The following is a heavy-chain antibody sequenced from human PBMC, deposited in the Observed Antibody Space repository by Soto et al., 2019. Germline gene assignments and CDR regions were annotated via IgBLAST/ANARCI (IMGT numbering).Heavy chain of an antibody. D-gene: IGHD3-10*01. Sequence: PSETLSLTCTVSGGSISSSSYYWGWIRQPPGKGLEWIGSIYYSGSTYYNPSLKSRVTISVDTSKNQFSLKLSSVTAADTAVYYCARDGRLMLRGFSFYNGMDVWGQGTTVTVSS. V-gene: IGHV4-39*02. CDR1: GGSISSSSYY. J-gene: IGHJ6*02. CDR2: IYYSGST. CDR3: ARDGRLMLRGFSFYNGMDV.